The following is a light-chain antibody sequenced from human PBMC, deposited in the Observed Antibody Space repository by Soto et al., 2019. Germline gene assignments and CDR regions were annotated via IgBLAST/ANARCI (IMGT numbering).Light chain of an antibody. J-gene: IGKJ1*01. CDR1: ETVRSN. CDR3: QQYNNWPRT. Sequence: RVMTQSPDTLSVSPGERATLSCRASETVRSNLAWYQQKPGQAPRLLIYAASTRATGIPARFIGNGSGTEFTLIISSLQSEDFAVYYCQQYNNWPRTFGQGTKVDIK. V-gene: IGKV3D-15*01. CDR2: AAS.